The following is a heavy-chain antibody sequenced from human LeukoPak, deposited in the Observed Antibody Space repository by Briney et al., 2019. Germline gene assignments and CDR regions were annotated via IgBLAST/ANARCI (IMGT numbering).Heavy chain of an antibody. V-gene: IGHV4-4*07. Sequence: SETLSLTCTVSGGSISSYYWSWIRQPAGKGLEWIGRIYTSGSTNYNPSLKSRVTMSVVTSKNQFSLKLSSVTAADTAVYYCARSPTYYYDSSGYYYYFDYWGQGTLVTVSS. J-gene: IGHJ4*02. CDR1: GGSISSYY. CDR2: IYTSGST. CDR3: ARSPTYYYDSSGYYYYFDY. D-gene: IGHD3-22*01.